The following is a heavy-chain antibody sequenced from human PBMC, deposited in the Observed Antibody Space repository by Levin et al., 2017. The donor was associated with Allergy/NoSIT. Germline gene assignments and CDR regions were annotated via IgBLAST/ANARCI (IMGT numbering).Heavy chain of an antibody. J-gene: IGHJ5*02. D-gene: IGHD6-13*01. CDR1: GGSISSGDYY. CDR2: IYYSGST. V-gene: IGHV4-30-4*01. Sequence: SETLSLTCTVSGGSISSGDYYWSWIRQPPGKGLEWIGYIYYSGSTYYNPSLKSRVTISVDTSKNQFSLKLSSVTAADTAVYYCARGAPLIAAADALGQGTLVTVSS. CDR3: ARGAPLIAAADA.